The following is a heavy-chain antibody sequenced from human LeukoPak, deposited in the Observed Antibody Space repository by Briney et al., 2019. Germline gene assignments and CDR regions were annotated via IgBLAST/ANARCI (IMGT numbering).Heavy chain of an antibody. J-gene: IGHJ5*02. CDR3: GRVVALKVIWFGGVDP. CDR2: INHSGST. CDR1: GGSFSGYY. Sequence: SETLSLTCAVYGGSFSGYYWSWIRQPPGKGLEWIGEINHSGSTNYNPSLKSRVTISVDTSKNQFSLKLSSVTAADTAVYYCGRVVALKVIWFGGVDPWGQGTLVTVSS. D-gene: IGHD3-10*01. V-gene: IGHV4-34*01.